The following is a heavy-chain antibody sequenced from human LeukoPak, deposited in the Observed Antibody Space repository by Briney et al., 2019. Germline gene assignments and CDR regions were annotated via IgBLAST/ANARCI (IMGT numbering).Heavy chain of an antibody. J-gene: IGHJ4*02. V-gene: IGHV3-23*01. CDR1: GFTFSSYA. Sequence: PGGSLRLSCAASGFTFSSYAMSWVRQAPGKGLEWVSAISGSGGSTYYADSVKGRFTISRDNSKNTLYLQMNSLRAEDTAVYYCAKGHRITIFGVVEDYFDYWGQGTLVTVSS. CDR2: ISGSGGST. CDR3: AKGHRITIFGVVEDYFDY. D-gene: IGHD3-3*01.